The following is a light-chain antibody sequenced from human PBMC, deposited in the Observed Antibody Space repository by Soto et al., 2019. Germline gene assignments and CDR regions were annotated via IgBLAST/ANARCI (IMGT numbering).Light chain of an antibody. V-gene: IGKV3-20*01. CDR3: QQYGSSPMYT. J-gene: IGKJ2*01. CDR1: QSFSRSF. Sequence: EIVLTQSPGTLSLSPGERATLSCRASQSFSRSFLAWYQQKPGQAPRLLLYGASSRATGIPDRFSGSGSGTDFTLSITRLEPEDFAVYFCQQYGSSPMYTFGQGTKLEIK. CDR2: GAS.